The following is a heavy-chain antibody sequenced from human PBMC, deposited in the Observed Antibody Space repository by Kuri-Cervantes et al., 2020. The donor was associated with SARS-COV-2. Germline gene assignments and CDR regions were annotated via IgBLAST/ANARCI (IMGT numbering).Heavy chain of an antibody. V-gene: IGHV3-30*18. D-gene: IGHD3-10*01. J-gene: IGHJ6*02. Sequence: GESLKISCAASGFTFNSYGMHWVRQAPGKGLEWVAVISYDGSNKYYADSVKGRFTISRDNSKNTLYLQMNSLRAEDTAVYYCAKDSLLWFGETYYYYYGMDVWGQGTTVTVSS. CDR2: ISYDGSNK. CDR3: AKDSLLWFGETYYYYYGMDV. CDR1: GFTFNSYG.